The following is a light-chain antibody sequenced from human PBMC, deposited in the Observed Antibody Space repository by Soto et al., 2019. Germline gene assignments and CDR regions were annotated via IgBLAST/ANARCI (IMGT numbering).Light chain of an antibody. CDR1: QDINVY. J-gene: IGKJ4*01. Sequence: DIQMTQSPSSLSASVGDRLTIACRATQDINVYLSWYQKKPGRAPDLLIYGASNLHVGVPLRFSGSGSGTDFTLTITDLQPADFATYYCQQNFSPSVTFGGGTTVEIK. V-gene: IGKV1-39*01. CDR3: QQNFSPSVT. CDR2: GAS.